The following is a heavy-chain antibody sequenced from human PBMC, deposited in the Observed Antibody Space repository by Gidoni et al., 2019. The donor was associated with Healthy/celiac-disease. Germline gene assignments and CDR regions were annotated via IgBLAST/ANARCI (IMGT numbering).Heavy chain of an antibody. J-gene: IGHJ4*02. CDR3: SRWMTGYSYGYYFDY. CDR1: GYTFTSYG. Sequence: QVQLVQSGAEVKKPGASVKVSCKASGYTFTSYGISWVRQAPGQGLEWMGWISAYNGNTNYAQKLQGRVTMTTDTSTSTAYMELSSLRSDDTAVYYCSRWMTGYSYGYYFDYWGQGTLVTVSS. V-gene: IGHV1-18*01. D-gene: IGHD5-18*01. CDR2: ISAYNGNT.